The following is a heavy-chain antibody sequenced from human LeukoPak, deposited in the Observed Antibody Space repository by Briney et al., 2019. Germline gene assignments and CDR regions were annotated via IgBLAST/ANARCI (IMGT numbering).Heavy chain of an antibody. J-gene: IGHJ3*02. D-gene: IGHD3-10*01. CDR2: VDPEDGET. Sequence: ASVKISCKVSGYTFTDYYMHWLQQAPGKGLEWMGLVDPEDGETIYAEKFQGRVTITADTSTDTAYMELSSLRSEDTAVYYCATDRGSGGAFDIWGQGTMVTVSS. CDR3: ATDRGSGGAFDI. V-gene: IGHV1-69-2*01. CDR1: GYTFTDYY.